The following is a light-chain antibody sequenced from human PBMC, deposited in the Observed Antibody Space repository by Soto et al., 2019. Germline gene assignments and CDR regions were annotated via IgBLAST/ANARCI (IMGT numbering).Light chain of an antibody. V-gene: IGKV1-5*03. CDR1: QSVSSW. Sequence: DIQMTQSPSTLSASVGDRVTITCRASQSVSSWLAWYQQKPGTAPNLLIYKASSLESGVPSRFSGSGSGTEFTLTISSLQPDDFATYYCQPYSTYSRTFGQGTKVEVK. CDR3: QPYSTYSRT. CDR2: KAS. J-gene: IGKJ1*01.